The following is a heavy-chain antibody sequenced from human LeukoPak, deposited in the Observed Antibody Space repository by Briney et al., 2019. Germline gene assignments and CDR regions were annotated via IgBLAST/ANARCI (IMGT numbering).Heavy chain of an antibody. CDR1: GFTVSSNY. CDR3: AKEPLGYSSDY. CDR2: IYSGGST. J-gene: IGHJ4*02. V-gene: IGHV3-53*01. Sequence: GGSLRLSCAASGFTVSSNYMSWVRQAPGKGLEWVSVIYSGGSTYYADSVKGRFTISRDNSKNTLYLQMNSLRAEDTAVYYCAKEPLGYSSDYWGQGTLVTVSS. D-gene: IGHD6-13*01.